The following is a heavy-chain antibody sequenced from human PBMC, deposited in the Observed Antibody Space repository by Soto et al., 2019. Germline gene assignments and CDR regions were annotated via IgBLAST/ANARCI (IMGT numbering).Heavy chain of an antibody. D-gene: IGHD6-6*01. CDR2: INPNSGGT. CDR1: GYTFTGYY. J-gene: IGHJ3*02. CDR3: ARPIAARPDDAFDI. V-gene: IGHV1-2*04. Sequence: ASVKVSCKASGYTFTGYYMHWVRQAPGQGLEWMGWINPNSGGTNYAQKFQGWVTMTRDTSISTAYMELSRLRSDDTAVYYCARPIAARPDDAFDIWGQGTMVTVSS.